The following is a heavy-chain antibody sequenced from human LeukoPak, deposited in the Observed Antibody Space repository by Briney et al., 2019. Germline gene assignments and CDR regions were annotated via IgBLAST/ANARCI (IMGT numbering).Heavy chain of an antibody. D-gene: IGHD2-15*01. CDR2: INHSGST. J-gene: IGHJ5*02. Sequence: RSETLSLTCADYGGSFSGYYWSWIRQPPGKGREWSGEINHSGSTNYNPSLKCRVTISVDTSKNQFSLKLSSVTAAGTAVYYCARGRGVVVVAAKNNWFDPWGQGTLVTVSS. CDR1: GGSFSGYY. CDR3: ARGRGVVVVAAKNNWFDP. V-gene: IGHV4-34*01.